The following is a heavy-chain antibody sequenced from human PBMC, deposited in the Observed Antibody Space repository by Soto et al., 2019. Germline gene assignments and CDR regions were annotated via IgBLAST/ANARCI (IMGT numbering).Heavy chain of an antibody. CDR3: ARVEGYDFWSGYFLY. CDR1: GGTFSSYA. J-gene: IGHJ4*02. D-gene: IGHD3-3*01. V-gene: IGHV1-69*12. CDR2: IIPIFGTA. Sequence: QVQLVQSGAEVKKPGSSVKVSCKASGGTFSSYAISWVRQAPGQGLEWMGGIIPIFGTANYAQKFQGRVTIXXDXSXXTAYMELSSLRSEDTAVYYCARVEGYDFWSGYFLYWGQGTLVTVSS.